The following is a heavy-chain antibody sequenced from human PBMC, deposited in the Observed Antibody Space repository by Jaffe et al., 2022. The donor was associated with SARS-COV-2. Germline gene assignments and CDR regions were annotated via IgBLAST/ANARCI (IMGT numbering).Heavy chain of an antibody. J-gene: IGHJ4*02. CDR1: GFSFSTYA. D-gene: IGHD1-26*01. CDR2: IGDGADSA. CDR3: ARAPNWESNY. Sequence: EVHLVESGGGLVEPGGSLRLSCAASGFSFSTYAMIWVRQAPGRGLEWVSGIGDGADSATYADSLKGRVTISRDNSKSTLYLQMDGLRADDTAIYYCARAPNWESNYWGQGTLVTVSS. V-gene: IGHV3-23*04.